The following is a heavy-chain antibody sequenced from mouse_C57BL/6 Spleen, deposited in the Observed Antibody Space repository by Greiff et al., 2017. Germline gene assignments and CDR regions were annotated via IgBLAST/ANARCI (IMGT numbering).Heavy chain of an antibody. Sequence: EVQLVESGGGLVKPGGSLKLSCAASGFTFSSYAMSWVRQTPEKRLEWVATISDGGSYTYYPDNVKGRFTISRDNAKNNLYLQMSHLKSEDTAMYYCARDRVTTVVHWYFDVWGTGTTVTVSS. CDR2: ISDGGSYT. D-gene: IGHD1-1*01. J-gene: IGHJ1*03. CDR3: ARDRVTTVVHWYFDV. V-gene: IGHV5-4*01. CDR1: GFTFSSYA.